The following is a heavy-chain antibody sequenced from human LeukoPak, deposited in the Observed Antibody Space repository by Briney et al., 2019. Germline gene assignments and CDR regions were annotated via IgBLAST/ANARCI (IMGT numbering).Heavy chain of an antibody. V-gene: IGHV4-38-2*01. Sequence: SETLSLTCVVSNYSISSGYYWGWIRPPPGKGLEWIGSIYQSGSTYYNPSLKSRVTISVDTSKNQFSLKLTSVTAADTAVYYCARGGLITMIVVVITPFDYWGQGTLVTVSS. J-gene: IGHJ4*02. CDR2: IYQSGST. CDR1: NYSISSGYY. CDR3: ARGGLITMIVVVITPFDY. D-gene: IGHD3-22*01.